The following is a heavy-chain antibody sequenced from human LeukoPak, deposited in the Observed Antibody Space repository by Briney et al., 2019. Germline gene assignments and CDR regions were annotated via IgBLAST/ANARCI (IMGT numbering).Heavy chain of an antibody. CDR1: GGSISSGSYY. CDR2: IYTSGST. J-gene: IGHJ5*02. V-gene: IGHV4-61*02. CDR3: ARDQLAAGWFDP. D-gene: IGHD1-1*01. Sequence: PSQTLSLTCTVSGGSISSGSYYWSWIRQPAGKGLEWIGRIYTSGSTNYNPSLKSRVTMSVDTSKNQFSLKLSSVTAADTAVYYCARDQLAAGWFDPWGQGTLVTVSS.